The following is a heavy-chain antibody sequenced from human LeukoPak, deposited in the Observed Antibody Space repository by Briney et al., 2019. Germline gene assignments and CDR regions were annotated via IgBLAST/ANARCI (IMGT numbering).Heavy chain of an antibody. CDR2: IYYSGST. Sequence: SETLFLTCTVSGGSISSYYWSWIRQPPGKGLEWIGYIYYSGSTNYNPSFKSRVTMSVDTSKNQFSLKLNSMTAADTAVYFCARGRYNDYGFDYWGQGTLVTVSS. CDR1: GGSISSYY. D-gene: IGHD4-17*01. J-gene: IGHJ4*02. CDR3: ARGRYNDYGFDY. V-gene: IGHV4-59*01.